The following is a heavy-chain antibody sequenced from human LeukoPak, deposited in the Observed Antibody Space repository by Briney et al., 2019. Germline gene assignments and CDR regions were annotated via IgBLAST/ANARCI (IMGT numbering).Heavy chain of an antibody. CDR1: GGSISSGGYY. D-gene: IGHD2-15*01. CDR3: ARDARRRYCSGGSCEFDY. Sequence: SETLSLTCTVSGGSISSGGYYWSWIRQHPGKGLEWLGYIYYSGSTYYNPSLKSRVTISVDTSKNQFSLKLSSVTAADTAVYYCARDARRRYCSGGSCEFDYWGQGTLVTVSS. CDR2: IYYSGST. J-gene: IGHJ4*02. V-gene: IGHV4-31*03.